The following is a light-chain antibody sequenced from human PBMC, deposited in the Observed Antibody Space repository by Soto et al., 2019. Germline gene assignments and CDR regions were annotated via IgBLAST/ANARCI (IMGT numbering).Light chain of an antibody. J-gene: IGKJ4*01. CDR3: QQANSFPLT. V-gene: IGKV1D-12*01. Sequence: DIQMTQSPSSVSASVGDRVTITCRASQDISSWLAWYQHKPGKAPSLLIYAASSLQSGVPSRFRGSGSGTDFALTIAGLESEDFATYYCQQANSFPLTFGGATKVEIK. CDR1: QDISSW. CDR2: AAS.